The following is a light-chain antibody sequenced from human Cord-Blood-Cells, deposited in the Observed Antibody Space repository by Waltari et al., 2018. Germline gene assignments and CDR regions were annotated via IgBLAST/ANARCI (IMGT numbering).Light chain of an antibody. CDR1: QSVSSD. V-gene: IGKV3-11*01. Sequence: IVLTQPPATLSLPPGTSATPSCSASQSVSSDLAWYQQRPGQAPRLLIYDASNRATGIPARFRGSGSGTDFTLTISSLEPEEFAVDYCQQRSNWPHTFGQGTKLEIK. CDR3: QQRSNWPHT. CDR2: DAS. J-gene: IGKJ2*01.